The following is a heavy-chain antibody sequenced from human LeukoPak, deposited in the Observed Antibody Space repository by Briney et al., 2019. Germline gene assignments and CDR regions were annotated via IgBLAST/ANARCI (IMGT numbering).Heavy chain of an antibody. V-gene: IGHV3-53*01. Sequence: GESLRLSCAASGFTVSSNYMSWVRQAPGKGLEWVSEIYSDGSRYYAASVKGRFSISRDNSKNTVYLQMNSLRAEDTAVYYCARDGYSYTDAFDIWGQGTMVTVSS. CDR3: ARDGYSYTDAFDI. J-gene: IGHJ3*02. CDR1: GFTVSSNY. CDR2: IYSDGSR. D-gene: IGHD5-18*01.